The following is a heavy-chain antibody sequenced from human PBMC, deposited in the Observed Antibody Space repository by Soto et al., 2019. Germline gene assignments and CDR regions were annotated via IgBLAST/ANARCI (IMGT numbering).Heavy chain of an antibody. CDR1: GYTFTTYG. V-gene: IGHV1-18*01. D-gene: IGHD2-21*01. J-gene: IGHJ6*02. Sequence: KTQASVKVSCKASGYTFTTYGISWVRQAPGQGLEWMGWISVYNGNTNYAQKLQGRVTMTTDTSTSTAYMELRILSSDDTAVYYCARDQHNSFYYYGVDVWGQGTKVTVSS. CDR2: ISVYNGNT. CDR3: ARDQHNSFYYYGVDV.